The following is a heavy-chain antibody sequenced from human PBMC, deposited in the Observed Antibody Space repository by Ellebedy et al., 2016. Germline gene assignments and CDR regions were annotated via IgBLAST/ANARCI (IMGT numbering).Heavy chain of an antibody. CDR1: GGSISSYY. CDR3: ARGDPFDY. D-gene: IGHD3-10*01. CDR2: IYHSGST. V-gene: IGHV4-59*08. Sequence: GSLRLSXTVSGGSISSYYWSWIRQPPGKGLQWIATIYHSGSTYYNPSLKSRVTISVDTSKNQFSLKLTSVTAADTAVYYCARGDPFDYWGQGALVTVSS. J-gene: IGHJ4*02.